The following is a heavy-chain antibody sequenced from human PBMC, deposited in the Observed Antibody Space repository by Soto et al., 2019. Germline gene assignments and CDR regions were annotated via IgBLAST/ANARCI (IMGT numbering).Heavy chain of an antibody. V-gene: IGHV3-21*01. Sequence: EVQLVESGGGLVKPGGSLRLSCAASGFTFSSYSMNWVRQAPGQGLEWVSTISSSSSYIYYADSVEGRFTISRDNAKNPLYLQMTSLRAEDTAVYYCARGADPNWYFDLCGRGALVTVSS. CDR3: ARGADPNWYFDL. CDR2: ISSSSSYI. J-gene: IGHJ2*01. CDR1: GFTFSSYS.